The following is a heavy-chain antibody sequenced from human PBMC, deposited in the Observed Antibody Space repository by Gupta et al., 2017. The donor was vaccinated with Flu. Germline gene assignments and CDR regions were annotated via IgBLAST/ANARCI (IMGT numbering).Heavy chain of an antibody. CDR3: ARDGAGDCSGGSCYSWFDP. Sequence: EVQLVESGGGLVQPGGSLRLSCAASGFTFSSYWMHWVRQAPGKGLVWVSRIKSEESSASYADSVKGRFTISRDNAKNTLYLQMNSLRAEDTAVYYCARDGAGDCSGGSCYSWFDPWGQGTLVTVSS. V-gene: IGHV3-74*01. CDR2: IKSEESSA. J-gene: IGHJ5*02. D-gene: IGHD2-15*01. CDR1: GFTFSSYW.